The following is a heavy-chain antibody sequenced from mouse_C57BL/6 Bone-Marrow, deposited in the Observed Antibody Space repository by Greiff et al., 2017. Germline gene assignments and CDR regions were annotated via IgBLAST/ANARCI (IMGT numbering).Heavy chain of an antibody. CDR1: GYTFTSYW. Sequence: QVQLKQPGAELVRPGSSVKLSCKASGYTFTSYWMDWVKQRPGQGLEWIGNIYPSDSETHYNQKFKDKATLTVDKSSSTAYMQLSSLTSEDSAVYYCVLNWDEAFWGQGTLVTVSA. CDR2: IYPSDSET. J-gene: IGHJ3*01. V-gene: IGHV1-61*01. CDR3: VLNWDEAF. D-gene: IGHD4-1*01.